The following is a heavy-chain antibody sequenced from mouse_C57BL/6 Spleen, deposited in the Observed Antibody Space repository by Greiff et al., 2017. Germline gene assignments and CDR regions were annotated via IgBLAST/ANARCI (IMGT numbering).Heavy chain of an antibody. V-gene: IGHV5-4*01. CDR2: ISDGGSYT. CDR3: ARDKAYYSNYYYFDY. J-gene: IGHJ2*01. CDR1: GFTFSSYA. D-gene: IGHD2-5*01. Sequence: EVHLVESGGGLVKPGGSLKLSCAASGFTFSSYAMSWVRQTPEKRLEWVATISDGGSYTYYPDNVKGRFTISRDNAKNNLYLQMSHLKSEDTAMYYCARDKAYYSNYYYFDYWGQGTTLTVSS.